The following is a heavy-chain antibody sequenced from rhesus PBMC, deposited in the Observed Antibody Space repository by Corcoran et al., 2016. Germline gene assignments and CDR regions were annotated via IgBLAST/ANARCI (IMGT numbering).Heavy chain of an antibody. D-gene: IGHD4-17*01. CDR1: GFSFSDSY. Sequence: EVQLVESGGGSVQPGGSLRLSCAASGFSFSDSYITWVRQAPGKGPEWVAFIKNKADGGTTEDAASLKGRFTISRDDANSIASLQVNSLNTEETAVYYCTTLANYVLNYWGRGVLVTVSS. J-gene: IGHJ4*01. CDR2: IKNKADGGTT. CDR3: TTLANYVLNY. V-gene: IGHV3S22*01.